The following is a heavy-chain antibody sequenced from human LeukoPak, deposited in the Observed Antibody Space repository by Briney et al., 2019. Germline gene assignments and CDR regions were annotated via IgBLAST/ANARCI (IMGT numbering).Heavy chain of an antibody. CDR2: IYYSGST. CDR3: ARHPRSCSGGGTCYSWFDA. Sequence: PSETLSHTCRVSGDSISSYYWSWIRQAPGKGLEWIGNIYYSGSTKYNPSLKSRVTISIVTSWNQFSLTVHSVTAADTAMYYCARHPRSCSGGGTCYSWFDASGQGTLVTVSS. J-gene: IGHJ5*02. CDR1: GDSISSYY. V-gene: IGHV4-59*08. D-gene: IGHD2-15*01.